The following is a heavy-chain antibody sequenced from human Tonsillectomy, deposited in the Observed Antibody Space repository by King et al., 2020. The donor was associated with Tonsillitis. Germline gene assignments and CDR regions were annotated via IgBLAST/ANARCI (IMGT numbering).Heavy chain of an antibody. CDR1: GDTFSSYA. J-gene: IGHJ4*02. D-gene: IGHD6-19*01. CDR3: SSSPNSGWYDY. Sequence: QLVQSGAEVKKPGSSVKVSCKASGDTFSSYAISWVRQAPGQGLEWMGGIIPIFGTANYAQKFQVRVTITADESTSTAYMELSSLRSEDTAVYYCSSSPNSGWYDYWGQGTLVTVSS. CDR2: IIPIFGTA. V-gene: IGHV1-69*01.